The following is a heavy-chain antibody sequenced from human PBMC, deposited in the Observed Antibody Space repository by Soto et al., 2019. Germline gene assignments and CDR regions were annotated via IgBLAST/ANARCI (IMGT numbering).Heavy chain of an antibody. CDR1: GFTFSSYS. D-gene: IGHD6-13*01. CDR2: ISSSSSYI. CDR3: ARVPLYSSSSGLPLYYYYYGMDV. J-gene: IGHJ6*02. V-gene: IGHV3-21*01. Sequence: PGGSLRLSCAASGFTFSSYSMNWVRQAPGKGLEWVSSISSSSSYIYYADSVKGRFTISRDNAKNSLYLQMNSLRAEDTAVYYCARVPLYSSSSGLPLYYYYYGMDVWGQGTTVTVSS.